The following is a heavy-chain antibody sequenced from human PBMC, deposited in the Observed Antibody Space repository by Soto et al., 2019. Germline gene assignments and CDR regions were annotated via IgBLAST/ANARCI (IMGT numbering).Heavy chain of an antibody. CDR1: GFTFSSYW. Sequence: EVQLVESGGGLVQPGGSLRLSCAASGFTFSSYWMHWVRQARGKGLVWVSSISTDASSTSYADPVKGRFTISRDNAKNALYLQMHSVRAEDTAVYYCARLPNKSPQNWGQGTLVIVSP. CDR2: ISTDASST. J-gene: IGHJ1*01. V-gene: IGHV3-74*01. CDR3: ARLPNKSPQN.